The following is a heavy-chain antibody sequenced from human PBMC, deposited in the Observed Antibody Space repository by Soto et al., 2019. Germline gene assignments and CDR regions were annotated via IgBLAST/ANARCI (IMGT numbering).Heavy chain of an antibody. CDR3: AKNFWIPAATFYYYSYMGV. CDR2: ISYDGSNK. J-gene: IGHJ6*03. V-gene: IGHV3-30*18. Sequence: QVQLVESGGGVVQPGRSLRLSCAASGFTFSSYGMHWVRQAPGKGLEWVAVISYDGSNKYYTDSVKGRFTISRDNSKNTVYLQLNSLRAEDTAVYYCAKNFWIPAATFYYYSYMGVWGKGTTVTVSS. CDR1: GFTFSSYG. D-gene: IGHD2-2*01.